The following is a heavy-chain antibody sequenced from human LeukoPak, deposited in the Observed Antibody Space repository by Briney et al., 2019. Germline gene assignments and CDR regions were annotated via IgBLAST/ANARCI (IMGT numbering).Heavy chain of an antibody. CDR1: GFTFSRYW. Sequence: GGSLRLSCAASGFTFSRYWMHWVRQAPGKGLVWVSRINSDGSSTSYADSAKGRFTISRDNAKNTLYLQMNSLRAEDTAVYYCARDALHTAHFDYWGQGTLVTVSS. J-gene: IGHJ4*02. CDR3: ARDALHTAHFDY. D-gene: IGHD5-18*01. V-gene: IGHV3-74*01. CDR2: INSDGSST.